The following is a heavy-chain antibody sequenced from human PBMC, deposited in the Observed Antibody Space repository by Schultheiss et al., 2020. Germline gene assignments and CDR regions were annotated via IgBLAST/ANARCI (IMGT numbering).Heavy chain of an antibody. V-gene: IGHV3-23*01. D-gene: IGHD7-27*01. CDR3: ARDPHWGALDY. Sequence: GGSLRLSCVASGFTFSSYALTWIRQAPGKGLEWVSSFNGRGGSTYYADSVKGRFTISRDNSKNSVFLQMDSLRAEDTAVYYCARDPHWGALDYWGQGTLVTVSS. CDR2: FNGRGGST. CDR1: GFTFSSYA. J-gene: IGHJ4*02.